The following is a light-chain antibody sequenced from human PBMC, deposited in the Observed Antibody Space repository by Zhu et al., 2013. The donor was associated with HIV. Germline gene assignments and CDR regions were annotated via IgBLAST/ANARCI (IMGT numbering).Light chain of an antibody. J-gene: IGKJ3*01. Sequence: EIVLTQSPVTLSLSPGERATLSCRASQSVANSLAWYQQKPGQAPRLLMYETSSRAAGIPPRFSGSGSGTDFTLTISGLEPEDFAVYYCQHYASSPFNFGPGTKVDL. CDR1: QSVANS. CDR2: ETS. V-gene: IGKV3-20*01. CDR3: QHYASSPFN.